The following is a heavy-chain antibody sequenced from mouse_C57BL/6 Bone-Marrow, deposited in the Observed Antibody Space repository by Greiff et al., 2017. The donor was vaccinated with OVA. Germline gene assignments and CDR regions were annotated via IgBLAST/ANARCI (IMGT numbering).Heavy chain of an antibody. V-gene: IGHV1-76*01. D-gene: IGHD1-1*01. J-gene: IGHJ2*01. Sequence: QVQLQQSGAELVRPGASVKLSCKASGYTFTDSYINWVKQRPGQGLEWIARIYPGSGNTYYNEKFKGKATLTAEKSSSTAYMQLSSLTSEDSAVYFCAIGSSSDYWGQGTTLTVSS. CDR2: IYPGSGNT. CDR3: AIGSSSDY. CDR1: GYTFTDSY.